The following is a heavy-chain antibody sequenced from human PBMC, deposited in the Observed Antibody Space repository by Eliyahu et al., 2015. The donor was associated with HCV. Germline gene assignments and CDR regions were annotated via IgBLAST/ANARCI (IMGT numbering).Heavy chain of an antibody. CDR3: TTGAPGGFDYYLDV. J-gene: IGHJ6*03. D-gene: IGHD3-10*01. V-gene: IGHV3-15*07. CDR2: IKSKTDGGXT. Sequence: EVQLVESGGGLVKPGGXXXLSWXAWVLHFXGKGLXWIGRIKSKTDGGXTDYAAPVKGRFTISRDDSKSTLYLQMNSLKTEDTAVYYCTTGAPGGFDYYLDVWGQGTTVTVSS.